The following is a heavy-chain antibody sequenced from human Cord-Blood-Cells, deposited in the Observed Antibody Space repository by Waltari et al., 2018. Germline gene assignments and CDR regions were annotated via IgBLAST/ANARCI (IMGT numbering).Heavy chain of an antibody. J-gene: IGHJ6*02. CDR2: INPNSGGT. CDR1: GYTFTGYY. CDR3: VSTYCSGGSCRDYDYGMDV. V-gene: IGHV1-2*06. D-gene: IGHD2-15*01. Sequence: QVQLVQSGAEVKKPGASVKVSCKASGYTFTGYYMHWVRQAPGQGLEWMGRINPNSGGTNYAQKFQGRVTMTRDTSISTAYMELSRLRSDDTAVYYCVSTYCSGGSCRDYDYGMDVWGQGTTVTVSS.